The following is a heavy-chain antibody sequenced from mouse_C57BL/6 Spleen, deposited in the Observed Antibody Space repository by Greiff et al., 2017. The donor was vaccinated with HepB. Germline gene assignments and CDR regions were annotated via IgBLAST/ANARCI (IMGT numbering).Heavy chain of an antibody. CDR1: GYTFTDYA. V-gene: IGHV1-15*01. CDR2: IDPETGGT. CDR3: AGVVAFDY. D-gene: IGHD1-1*01. Sequence: QVQLQQSGAELVRPGASVTLSCKASGYTFTDYAMHWVKQTPVHGLEWIGAIDPETGGTAYNQKFKGKATLTGDKSSSTPYMQLRHLTSEDSAIYYCAGVVAFDYWGQGTTVTVSS. J-gene: IGHJ2*01.